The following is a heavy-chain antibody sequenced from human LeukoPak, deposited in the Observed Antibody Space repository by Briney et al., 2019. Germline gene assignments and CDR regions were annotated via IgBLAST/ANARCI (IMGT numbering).Heavy chain of an antibody. Sequence: GGSLRLSCAASGFTFSSYSMNWVRQAPGKGLEWVSYISSSSSTIYCADSVKGRFTISRDNAKNSLYLQMNSLRAEDTAVYYCARGLESSGYYYGYWGQGTLVTVSS. D-gene: IGHD3-22*01. CDR3: ARGLESSGYYYGY. V-gene: IGHV3-48*04. J-gene: IGHJ4*02. CDR2: ISSSSSTI. CDR1: GFTFSSYS.